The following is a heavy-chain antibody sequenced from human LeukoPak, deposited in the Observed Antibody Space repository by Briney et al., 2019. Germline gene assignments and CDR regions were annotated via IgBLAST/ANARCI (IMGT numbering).Heavy chain of an antibody. Sequence: GGSLRLSCAASGFTFSSYAMHWVRQAPGKGLEWVAVISYDGSNKYYADSVKGRFTISRDNSKNTLYLQMNSLRAEDTAVYYCAGYDSSGYYYVFDYWGQGTLVTVSS. CDR1: GFTFSSYA. J-gene: IGHJ4*02. CDR3: AGYDSSGYYYVFDY. V-gene: IGHV3-30-3*01. D-gene: IGHD3-22*01. CDR2: ISYDGSNK.